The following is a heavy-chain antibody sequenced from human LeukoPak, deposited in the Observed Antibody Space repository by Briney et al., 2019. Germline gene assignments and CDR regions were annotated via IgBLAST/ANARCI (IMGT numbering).Heavy chain of an antibody. CDR2: INHSGST. CDR3: AGGRRPVAYRRWFDP. J-gene: IGHJ5*02. V-gene: IGHV4-34*01. Sequence: SETLSLTCAVYGGSFSGYYWSWIRQPPGKGLEWIGEINHSGSTNYNTSLKSRVTVSVDTSKNQFSLKLSSVTAADTAVYYCAGGRRPVAYRRWFDPWGQGTLVTVSS. D-gene: IGHD1-14*01. CDR1: GGSFSGYY.